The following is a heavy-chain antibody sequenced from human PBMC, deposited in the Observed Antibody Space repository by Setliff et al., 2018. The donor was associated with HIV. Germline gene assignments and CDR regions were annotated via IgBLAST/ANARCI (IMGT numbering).Heavy chain of an antibody. CDR2: ITPDSGVT. CDR1: GYTFSSHG. D-gene: IGHD6-19*01. J-gene: IGHJ4*02. CDR3: ARRGTGWPYYFDY. Sequence: ASVKVSCKASGYTFSSHGISWLRQAPGQGLEWMGWITPDSGVTKYAQKLLGRVTMTTDTSANTVYMEPRTLRSDDTAVYYCARRGTGWPYYFDYWGQGTLVTVSS. V-gene: IGHV1-18*01.